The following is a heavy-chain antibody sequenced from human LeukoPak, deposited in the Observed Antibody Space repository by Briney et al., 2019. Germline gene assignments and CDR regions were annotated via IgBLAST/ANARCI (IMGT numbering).Heavy chain of an antibody. Sequence: SVKVSCKASGYTFTGYYMHWVRQAPGQGLEWMGRIIPIFGTANYAQKFQGRVTITTDESTSTAYMELSSLRSEDTAVYYCARDPPYYDAFDIWGQGTMVTVSS. CDR1: GYTFTGYY. V-gene: IGHV1-69*05. D-gene: IGHD3-10*01. CDR3: ARDPPYYDAFDI. CDR2: IIPIFGTA. J-gene: IGHJ3*02.